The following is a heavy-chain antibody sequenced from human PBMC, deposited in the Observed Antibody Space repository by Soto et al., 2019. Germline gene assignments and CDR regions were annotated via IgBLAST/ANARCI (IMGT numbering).Heavy chain of an antibody. CDR3: ARDLDSSRYFAWPSDY. D-gene: IGHD3-9*01. Sequence: KFQGRVTITRDTSASTAYMELSSLRSEDTAVYYCARDLDSSRYFAWPSDYWGQGTLVTVSS. V-gene: IGHV1-3*01. J-gene: IGHJ4*02.